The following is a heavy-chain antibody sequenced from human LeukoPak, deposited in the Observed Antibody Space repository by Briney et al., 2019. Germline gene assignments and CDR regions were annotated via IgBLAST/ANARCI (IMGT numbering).Heavy chain of an antibody. J-gene: IGHJ5*02. D-gene: IGHD2-21*01. CDR3: ARDRAYISSFDP. CDR2: INPNSGGT. CDR1: GYTFTGYY. Sequence: ASVKVSCKASGYTFTGYYMHWVRQAPGQGLEWMLWINPNSGGTNYAQNFQGRVTMTRHTSISTAYMELSRLRSDDTAVYYCARDRAYISSFDPWGQGTLVTVSS. V-gene: IGHV1-2*02.